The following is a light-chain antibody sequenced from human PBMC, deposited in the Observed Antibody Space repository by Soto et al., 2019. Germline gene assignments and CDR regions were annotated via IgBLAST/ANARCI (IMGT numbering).Light chain of an antibody. J-gene: IGLJ3*02. CDR1: GSDVGDSSH. CDR3: CLSPGSLTWL. V-gene: IGLV2-11*01. Sequence: QSALTQPRSVSGSPGQSVTISCTATGSDVGDSSHVSWYQLHQGKAPKLMIYEVNNRPSGVPDRFSGSKSGSTASLTISGLQAEDEAEYYCCLSPGSLTWLFGGGTQLTVL. CDR2: EVN.